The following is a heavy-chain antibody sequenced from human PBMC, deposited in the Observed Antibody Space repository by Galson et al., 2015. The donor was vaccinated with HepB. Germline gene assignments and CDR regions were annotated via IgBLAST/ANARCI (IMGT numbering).Heavy chain of an antibody. CDR3: ATEIAAVFDY. CDR1: GFTFSSYG. Sequence: SLRLSCAASGFTFSSYGMHWVRQAPGKGLEWVANIKQDGSEKYYVDSVKGRFTISRDNAKNSLYLQMNSLRTEDTAVYYCATEIAAVFDYWGQGTLVTVSS. CDR2: IKQDGSEK. D-gene: IGHD6-13*01. J-gene: IGHJ4*02. V-gene: IGHV3-7*03.